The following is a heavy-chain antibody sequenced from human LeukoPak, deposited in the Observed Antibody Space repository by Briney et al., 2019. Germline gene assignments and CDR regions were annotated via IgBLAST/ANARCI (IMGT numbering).Heavy chain of an antibody. V-gene: IGHV5-51*01. D-gene: IGHD2-8*01. J-gene: IGHJ6*03. CDR1: GYTFSSYW. Sequence: GESLKISCKGSGYTFSSYWIGWVRQMPGKVLEWIGIIYPDDSDTSYSPSFQGQVTISADKSISTAYLQWSSLKASDTAMYYCARLAYCSNDVCYSNYYYSMDVWGKGTTVTVSS. CDR2: IYPDDSDT. CDR3: ARLAYCSNDVCYSNYYYSMDV.